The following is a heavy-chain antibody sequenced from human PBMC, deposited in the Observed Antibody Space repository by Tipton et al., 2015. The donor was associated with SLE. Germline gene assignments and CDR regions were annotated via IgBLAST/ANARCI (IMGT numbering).Heavy chain of an antibody. CDR1: GGSISGYY. J-gene: IGHJ5*02. D-gene: IGHD3-22*01. CDR3: ARVASYDGSGYYLDWFDP. Sequence: GLVKPSETLSLICTVSGGSISGYYWSWIRQPPGKGLEWIGYIFYSGTTYYNPSLKSRVTMSVDTSKNQFSLKLSSVTAADTAVYYCARVASYDGSGYYLDWFDPWGQGTLVTVSS. V-gene: IGHV4-59*08. CDR2: IFYSGTT.